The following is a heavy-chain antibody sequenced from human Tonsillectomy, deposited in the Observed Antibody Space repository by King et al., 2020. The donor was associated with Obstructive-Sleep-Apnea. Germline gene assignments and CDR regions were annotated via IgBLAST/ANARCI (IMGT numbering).Heavy chain of an antibody. CDR2: IYSDGSST. V-gene: IGHV3-74*01. D-gene: IGHD3-22*01. CDR3: ARETSSGSRYFDL. J-gene: IGHJ2*01. Sequence: VQLVESGGGLVQPGGSLRLSCAASGFTFSSYWMHWVRQAPGKGLVWVSRIYSDGSSTSYADSVKGRFTISRDNAKNTLYLQMNSLRAEDTAGFYCARETSSGSRYFDLWGRGTLVTVSS. CDR1: GFTFSSYW.